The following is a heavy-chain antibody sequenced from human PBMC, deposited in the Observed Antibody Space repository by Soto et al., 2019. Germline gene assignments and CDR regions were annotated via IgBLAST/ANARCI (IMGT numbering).Heavy chain of an antibody. CDR1: GFSLTSVGVG. D-gene: IGHD3-10*01. CDR3: AHLTLSYAGVVGLDAFDI. J-gene: IGHJ3*02. V-gene: IGHV2-5*02. CDR2: IYWDNDR. Sequence: QITLKESAPPLVQPTQTLTLPCTFSGFSLTSVGVGVGWIRQPPGKALEWVAVIYWDNDRRYNPFLESRLTITSDTSRNQVVLTMTNMDPSDTAIYYCAHLTLSYAGVVGLDAFDIWGQGTLVTVSS.